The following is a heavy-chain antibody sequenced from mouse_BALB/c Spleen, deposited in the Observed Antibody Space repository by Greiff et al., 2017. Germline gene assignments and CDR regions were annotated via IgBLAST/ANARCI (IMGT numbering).Heavy chain of an antibody. J-gene: IGHJ3*01. CDR1: GYTFTSYW. CDR2: IDPSDSYT. CDR3: ARLGTTGFAY. D-gene: IGHD2-14*01. Sequence: QVQLQQSGAELVKPGASVKLSCKASGYTFTSYWMHWVKQRPGQGLEWIGEIDPSDSYTNYNQKFKGKATLTVDKSSSTAYMQLSSLTSEDSAVYYCARLGTTGFAYWGQGTLVTVSA. V-gene: IGHV1-69*02.